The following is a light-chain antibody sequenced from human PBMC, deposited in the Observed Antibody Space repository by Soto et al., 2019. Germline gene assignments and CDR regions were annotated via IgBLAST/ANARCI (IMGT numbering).Light chain of an antibody. J-gene: IGLJ1*01. Sequence: QSVLTQPASVSGSPGQSITISCTGTSSDVGGYNYVSWYQQHPGKAPKLMIYDVSNRPSGVSNRFSGSKSGNTASLTISGLQADDEADYYCSSYTSSSTLLDVFGTGTKLTVL. V-gene: IGLV2-14*01. CDR1: SSDVGGYNY. CDR3: SSYTSSSTLLDV. CDR2: DVS.